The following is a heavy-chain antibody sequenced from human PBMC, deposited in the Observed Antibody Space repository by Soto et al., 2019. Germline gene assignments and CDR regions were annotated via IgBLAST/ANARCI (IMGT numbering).Heavy chain of an antibody. D-gene: IGHD2-2*01. V-gene: IGHV4-4*07. CDR1: GSSISTYY. CDR2: IYASGST. CDR3: ARGGMVIIPTATPFDY. Sequence: RSLTCTVSGSSISTYYWSWIRQPAGKGLEWIGRIYASGSTNYNPSLKSRVTMSVATSKNQFSLKLSSVTAADTAVYYCARGGMVIIPTATPFDYWGQGTLVTVYS. J-gene: IGHJ4*02.